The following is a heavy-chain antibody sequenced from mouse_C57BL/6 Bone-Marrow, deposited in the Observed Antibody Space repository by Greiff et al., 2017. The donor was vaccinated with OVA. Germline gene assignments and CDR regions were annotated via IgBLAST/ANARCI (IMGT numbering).Heavy chain of an antibody. Sequence: QVHVKQPGAELVKPGASVKLSCKASGYTFTSYWMQWVKQRPGQGLEWIGEIDPSDSYTNYNQKFKGKATLTVDTSSSTAYMQLSSLTSEDSAVYYCARFDYGSSPAWFAYWGQGTLVTVSA. J-gene: IGHJ3*01. D-gene: IGHD1-1*01. V-gene: IGHV1-50*01. CDR3: ARFDYGSSPAWFAY. CDR1: GYTFTSYW. CDR2: IDPSDSYT.